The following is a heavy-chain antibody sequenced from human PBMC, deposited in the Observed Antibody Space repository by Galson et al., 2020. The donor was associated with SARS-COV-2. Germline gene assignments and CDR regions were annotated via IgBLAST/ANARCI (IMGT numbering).Heavy chain of an antibody. CDR1: GGSISSDVYS. Sequence: SETLSLTCTVSGGSISSDVYSWSWIRQPPGKGLEWIAYIYHSGTSYHKPSLKSRVTISVDRSKNQFSLKLSSVTAADTAVYYCAKVHDSSWLGAFDIWGQGTMVTVSS. V-gene: IGHV4-30-2*01. D-gene: IGHD6-13*01. J-gene: IGHJ3*02. CDR3: AKVHDSSWLGAFDI. CDR2: IYHSGTS.